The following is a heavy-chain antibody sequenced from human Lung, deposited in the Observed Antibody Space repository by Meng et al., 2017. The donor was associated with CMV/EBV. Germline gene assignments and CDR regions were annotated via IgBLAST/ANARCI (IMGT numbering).Heavy chain of an antibody. Sequence: SLKISCAASGFTFSSYAMHWVRQAPGKGLEWVAVISYDGSNKYYADSVKGRFTISRDNSKNTLYLQMNSLRAEDTAVYYCARDSRGSWYYSHGDYYYGMDVWGQETTVTVSS. CDR1: GFTFSSYA. CDR2: ISYDGSNK. D-gene: IGHD6-13*01. V-gene: IGHV3-30-3*01. CDR3: ARDSRGSWYYSHGDYYYGMDV. J-gene: IGHJ6*02.